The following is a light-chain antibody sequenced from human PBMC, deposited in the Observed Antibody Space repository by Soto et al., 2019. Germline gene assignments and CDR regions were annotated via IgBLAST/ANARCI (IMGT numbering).Light chain of an antibody. CDR2: DAS. CDR3: QQYASSPQT. CDR1: QSVSKSY. V-gene: IGKV3-20*01. J-gene: IGKJ2*01. Sequence: EIVLTQSPGTLFLSPGERATLSCRASQSVSKSYLAWFQQKPGQAPRLLIYDASSRGTGIPDRFSGSGSGTDFTLTISRLEPEDFAVYYCQQYASSPQTFGQGTKLEIK.